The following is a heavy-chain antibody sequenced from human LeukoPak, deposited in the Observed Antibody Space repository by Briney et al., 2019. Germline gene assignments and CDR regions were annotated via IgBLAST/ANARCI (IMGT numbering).Heavy chain of an antibody. CDR1: GGSISSSSYY. CDR2: IYHSGST. V-gene: IGHV4-39*07. J-gene: IGHJ4*02. D-gene: IGHD1-26*01. CDR3: ARVLGGSFSDY. Sequence: SETLSLTCTVSGGSISSSSYYWGWIRQPPGKGLEWIGSIYHSGSTYYNPSLKSRVTISVDTSKNQFSLKLSSVTAADTAVYYCARVLGGSFSDYWGQGTLVTVSS.